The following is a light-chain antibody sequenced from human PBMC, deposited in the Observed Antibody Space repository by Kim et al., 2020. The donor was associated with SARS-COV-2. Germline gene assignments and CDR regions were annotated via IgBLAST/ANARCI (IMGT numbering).Light chain of an antibody. CDR1: SGHSSYA. J-gene: IGLJ2*01. V-gene: IGLV4-69*01. Sequence: QPVLTQSPSASASLGASVKLTCTLSSGHSSYAIAWHQQQPEKGPRYLMKLNSDGSHSKGDGIPDRFSGSSSGAERYLTISSLQSEDEADYYWQAWGTGAVVFGGGTQLTVL. CDR2: LNSDGSH. CDR3: QAWGTGAVV.